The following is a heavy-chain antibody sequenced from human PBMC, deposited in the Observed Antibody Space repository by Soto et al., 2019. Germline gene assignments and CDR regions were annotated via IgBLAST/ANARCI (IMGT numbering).Heavy chain of an antibody. Sequence: PSETLSLTCAVSGGSISSGGYSWSWIRQPPGKGLEWIGYIYHSGSTYYNPSLKSRVTISVDRSKNQFSLKLSSVTAADTAVYYCARSRDGYKKLYYFDYWGQGTLVTVSS. J-gene: IGHJ4*02. D-gene: IGHD5-12*01. V-gene: IGHV4-30-2*01. CDR3: ARSRDGYKKLYYFDY. CDR1: GGSISSGGYS. CDR2: IYHSGST.